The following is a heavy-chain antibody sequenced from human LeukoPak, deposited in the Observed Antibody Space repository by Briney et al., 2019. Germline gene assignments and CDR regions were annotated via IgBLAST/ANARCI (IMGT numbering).Heavy chain of an antibody. CDR1: GYTFTGYY. CDR2: IYPNSGGT. Sequence: ASVKVSCKASGYTFTGYYMHWVRQAPGQGLVWMGRIYPNSGGTNYAQKFQGRVTMTRDTSISTAYMELSRLRSDDTAVYYCARDYLPDNAFDIWGQGTMVTVSS. V-gene: IGHV1-2*06. CDR3: ARDYLPDNAFDI. J-gene: IGHJ3*02. D-gene: IGHD1-14*01.